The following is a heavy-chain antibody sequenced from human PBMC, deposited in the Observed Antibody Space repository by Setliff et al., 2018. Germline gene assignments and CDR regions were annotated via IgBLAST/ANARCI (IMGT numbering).Heavy chain of an antibody. CDR3: ARGHLLSWSDS. Sequence: PSETLSLTCTVSGGSISSSSYYWGWIRQPPGKGLEWIGSIYYSGSTYYNPSLKSRVTISVDTSKNQFSLSLTSVTAADTALYYCARGHLLSWSDSWGQGHLVTVSS. CDR2: IYYSGST. J-gene: IGHJ5*01. V-gene: IGHV4-39*07. CDR1: GGSISSSSYY.